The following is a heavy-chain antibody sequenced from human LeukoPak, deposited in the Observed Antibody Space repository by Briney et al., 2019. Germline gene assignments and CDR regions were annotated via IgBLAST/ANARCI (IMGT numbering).Heavy chain of an antibody. J-gene: IGHJ4*02. D-gene: IGHD3-9*01. CDR2: INHSGST. V-gene: IGHV4-34*01. CDR1: GGSFSGYY. CDR3: ASHYDVLTGYKYPHFDY. Sequence: SETLSLTCAVYGGSFSGYYWSWIRQPPGKGLEWIGEINHSGSTNYNPSLKSRVTISVDTSKNQFSLKLSSVTAADTAVYYCASHYDVLTGYKYPHFDYWGQGTLVTVSS.